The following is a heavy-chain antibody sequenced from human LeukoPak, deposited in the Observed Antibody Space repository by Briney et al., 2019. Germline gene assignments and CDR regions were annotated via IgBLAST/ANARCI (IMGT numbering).Heavy chain of an antibody. D-gene: IGHD5-12*01. CDR1: GFTVSSNS. J-gene: IGHJ4*02. V-gene: IGHV3-53*01. Sequence: PGGSLRLSCTVSGFTVSSNSMSWVRQAPGKGLEWVSFIYSDNTHYSDSVKGRFTISRDNSKNTLYLQMNSLRAEDTAVYYCTAHIVATSIDYWGQGTLVTVSS. CDR3: TAHIVATSIDY. CDR2: IYSDNT.